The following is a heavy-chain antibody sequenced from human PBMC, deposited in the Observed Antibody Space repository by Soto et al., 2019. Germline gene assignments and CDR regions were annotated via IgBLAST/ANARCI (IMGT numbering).Heavy chain of an antibody. CDR3: ARLTHFDQDFDY. CDR2: IYYSGST. D-gene: IGHD3-9*01. CDR1: GGSISSSSYY. Sequence: SETLSLTCTVSGGSISSSSYYWGWIRQPPGKGLEWIGSIYYSGSTYYNPSLKSRVTISVDTSKNQFSLKLSSVTAADTAVYYCARLTHFDQDFDYWGQGTLVTVSS. V-gene: IGHV4-39*01. J-gene: IGHJ4*02.